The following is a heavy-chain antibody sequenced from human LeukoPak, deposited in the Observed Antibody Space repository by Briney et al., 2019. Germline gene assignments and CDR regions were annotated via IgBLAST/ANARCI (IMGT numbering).Heavy chain of an antibody. J-gene: IGHJ6*02. Sequence: SETLSLTCTVSGGSISSSYYWTWIRQPPGKGLEWIGYIYYSGSTNYNPSLKSRVTISVDTSKNQFSLKLSSVTAADTAVYYCARAHSIASYYYGVDVWGQGTTVTVSS. CDR3: ARAHSIASYYYGVDV. V-gene: IGHV4-59*12. CDR1: GGSISSSYY. D-gene: IGHD2/OR15-2a*01. CDR2: IYYSGST.